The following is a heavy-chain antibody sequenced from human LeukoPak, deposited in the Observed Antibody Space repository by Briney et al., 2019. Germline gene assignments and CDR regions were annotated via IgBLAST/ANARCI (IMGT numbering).Heavy chain of an antibody. CDR3: ARLRVDTAMVIAFDI. Sequence: GESLKISCKGSGYSFTSYWIGWVRQMPGKGLEWMGIIYPGDSDTRYSPSFQGQVTISAGKSISTAYLQWSSLKASDTAMYYCARLRVDTAMVIAFDIWGQGTMVTVSS. CDR1: GYSFTSYW. D-gene: IGHD5-18*01. CDR2: IYPGDSDT. V-gene: IGHV5-51*01. J-gene: IGHJ3*02.